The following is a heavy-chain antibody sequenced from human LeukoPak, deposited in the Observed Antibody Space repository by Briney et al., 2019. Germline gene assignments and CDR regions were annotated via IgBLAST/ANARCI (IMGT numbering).Heavy chain of an antibody. CDR3: ARVPYYYGMDV. J-gene: IGHJ6*02. V-gene: IGHV4-34*01. CDR1: GGSLSGYY. Sequence: SETLSLTCAVYGGSLSGYYWSWIRQPPGKGLEWIGEINHSGSTNYNPSLKSRVTISVDTSKNQFSLKLSSVTAADTAVYYCARVPYYYGMDVWGQGTTVTVSS. CDR2: INHSGST.